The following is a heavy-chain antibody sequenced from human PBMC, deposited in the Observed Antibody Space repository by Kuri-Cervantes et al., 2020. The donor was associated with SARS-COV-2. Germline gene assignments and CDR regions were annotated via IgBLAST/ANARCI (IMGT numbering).Heavy chain of an antibody. V-gene: IGHV1-2*02. J-gene: IGHJ4*02. Sequence: ASVKVSCKASGYTFTDYYIHWVRQAPGQGLEWMGWINPNGGGTNYAQKFQGRVTMTRGTSITTAYMELSRLRFDDTAVYYCARGGVVPEVSFDYWGQGTLVTVSS. CDR1: GYTFTDYY. CDR2: INPNGGGT. D-gene: IGHD2-2*01. CDR3: ARGGVVPEVSFDY.